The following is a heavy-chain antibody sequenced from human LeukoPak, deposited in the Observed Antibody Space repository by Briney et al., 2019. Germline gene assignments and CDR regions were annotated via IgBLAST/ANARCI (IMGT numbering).Heavy chain of an antibody. D-gene: IGHD3-3*01. Sequence: ASVKVSCNASGGTFSSYAISWMRQAPGQGLEWMGGIIPIFGTANYAQKFQGRVTITTDESTSSAYMELSSLRSEDTAVYYCARDILGGTDPYFDYWGQGTLVTVSS. CDR3: ARDILGGTDPYFDY. J-gene: IGHJ4*02. V-gene: IGHV1-69*05. CDR1: GGTFSSYA. CDR2: IIPIFGTA.